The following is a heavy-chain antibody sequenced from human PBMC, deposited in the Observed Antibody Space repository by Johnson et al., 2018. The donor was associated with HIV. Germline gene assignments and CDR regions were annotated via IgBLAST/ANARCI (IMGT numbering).Heavy chain of an antibody. CDR3: ARDWEEHGAFYI. J-gene: IGHJ3*02. V-gene: IGHV3-66*02. Sequence: EQLVESGGGVVQPGRSLRLSCAASGFTVSSNYMSWVRQAPGKGLEWVSVIYSGGSTYYADSVKGRFTISRDNSKNTLYLQMNSLRAVDTAMYYCARDWEEHGAFYIWGQGTMVTVSS. D-gene: IGHD3-9*01. CDR2: IYSGGST. CDR1: GFTVSSNY.